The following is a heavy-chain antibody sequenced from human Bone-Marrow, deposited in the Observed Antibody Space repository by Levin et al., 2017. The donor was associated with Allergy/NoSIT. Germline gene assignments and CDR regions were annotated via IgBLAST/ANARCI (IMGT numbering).Heavy chain of an antibody. CDR3: ARGHYYDSSGYYAGTFDY. V-gene: IGHV4-34*01. CDR2: INHSGST. D-gene: IGHD3-22*01. J-gene: IGHJ4*02. Sequence: SQTLSLTCAVYGGSFSGYYWSWIRQPPGKGLEWIGEINHSGSTNYNPSLKSRVTISVDTSKNQFSLKLSSVTAADTAVYYCARGHYYDSSGYYAGTFDYWGQGTLVTVSS. CDR1: GGSFSGYY.